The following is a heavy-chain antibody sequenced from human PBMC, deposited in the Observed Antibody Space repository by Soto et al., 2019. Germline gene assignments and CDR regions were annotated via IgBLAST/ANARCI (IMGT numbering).Heavy chain of an antibody. V-gene: IGHV3-30-3*01. CDR1: GFTFSSYA. CDR3: ARDPYYYCYGMDV. J-gene: IGHJ6*02. CDR2: ISYDGSNK. Sequence: QVQLVESGGGVVQPGRSLRLSCAASGFTFSSYAMHWVRQAPGKGLEWVAVISYDGSNKYYADSVKGRFTISRDNSKNTLYLQMNSLRAEDTAVYYCARDPYYYCYGMDVWGQGTTVTVSS.